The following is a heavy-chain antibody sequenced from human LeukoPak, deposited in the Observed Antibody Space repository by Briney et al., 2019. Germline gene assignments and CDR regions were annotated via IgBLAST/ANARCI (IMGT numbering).Heavy chain of an antibody. CDR2: IIPILGIA. V-gene: IGHV1-69*04. Sequence: SVKVSCKASGGTFSSYAISWVRQAPGQGLEWMGRIIPILGIANYAQKFQGRVTITADKSTSTAYMELSSLRSEDTAVYYCASLNYYGSGSYYNELDYWGQGTLVTVSS. CDR1: GGTFSSYA. CDR3: ASLNYYGSGSYYNELDY. J-gene: IGHJ4*02. D-gene: IGHD3-10*01.